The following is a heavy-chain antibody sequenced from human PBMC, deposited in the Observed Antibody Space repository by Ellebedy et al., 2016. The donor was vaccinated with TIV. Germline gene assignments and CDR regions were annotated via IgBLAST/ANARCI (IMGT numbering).Heavy chain of an antibody. CDR3: AREGYSGSYYGYYYGMDV. D-gene: IGHD1-26*01. CDR2: IYTSGST. Sequence: SETLSLXXTVSGGSISSFYWSWIRQPAGKGLEWIGRIYTSGSTNYNPSLKSRVTMSVDTSKNQFSLKLSSVTAADTAVYYCAREGYSGSYYGYYYGMDVWGQGTTVTVSS. V-gene: IGHV4-4*07. J-gene: IGHJ6*02. CDR1: GGSISSFY.